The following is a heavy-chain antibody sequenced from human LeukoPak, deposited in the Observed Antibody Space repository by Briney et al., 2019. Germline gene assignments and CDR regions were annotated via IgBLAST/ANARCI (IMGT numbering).Heavy chain of an antibody. J-gene: IGHJ4*02. CDR1: GFSFSNFA. D-gene: IGHD4-23*01. V-gene: IGHV3-23*01. CDR2: LTDRGISR. Sequence: GGSLRLSCEASGFSFSNFAMGWVRQAPGMGLQWVSTLTDRGISRFYADSVKGRFTISRDTSKNTLFLHLNSLRAEETAIYYCVKHPRPYGANPFSNWGQGALVTVSS. CDR3: VKHPRPYGANPFSN.